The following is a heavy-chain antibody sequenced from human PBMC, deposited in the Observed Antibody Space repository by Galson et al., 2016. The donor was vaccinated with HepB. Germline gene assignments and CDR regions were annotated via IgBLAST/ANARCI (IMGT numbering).Heavy chain of an antibody. CDR3: VRPYDYYDNSGYPLGWYFDL. J-gene: IGHJ2*01. D-gene: IGHD3-22*01. CDR1: GYTFTSHI. Sequence: SVKVSCKASGYTFTSHIMHWVRQVPGQRLEWLGGINAGNGDTKYSQNFQGRVTISRDTSASTAYMELSNLRSEDTAVYRCVRPYDYYDNSGYPLGWYFDLWGRCTLVPVSS. CDR2: INAGNGDT. V-gene: IGHV1-3*01.